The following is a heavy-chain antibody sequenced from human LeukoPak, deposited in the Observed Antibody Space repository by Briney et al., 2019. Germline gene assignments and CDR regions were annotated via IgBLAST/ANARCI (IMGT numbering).Heavy chain of an antibody. Sequence: GGSLRLSCAASGFTFSDYYMSWIRQAPGKGLEWISHISTGTYIAYTDSVKGRFTISRDNAKNSLSLQMNSLRAEDTAVYYCTKEQDREASATVVGDYWGQGTLVTVSS. D-gene: IGHD4-23*01. CDR2: ISTGTYI. J-gene: IGHJ4*02. CDR1: GFTFSDYY. CDR3: TKEQDREASATVVGDY. V-gene: IGHV3-69-1*02.